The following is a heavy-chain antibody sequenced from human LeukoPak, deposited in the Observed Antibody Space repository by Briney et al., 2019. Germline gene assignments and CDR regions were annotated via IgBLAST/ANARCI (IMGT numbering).Heavy chain of an antibody. V-gene: IGHV3-21*01. CDR2: ISSSSSYI. J-gene: IGHJ4*02. D-gene: IGHD6-19*01. CDR1: GFTFSSYS. CDR3: ARGPGIAVAGISR. Sequence: PGGSLRLSCAASGFTFSSYSMNWVRQAPGKGLEWVSSISSSSSYIYYADSVKGRFTISRDNAKNSLYLQMSSLRAEDTAVYYCARGPGIAVAGISRWGQGTLVTVSS.